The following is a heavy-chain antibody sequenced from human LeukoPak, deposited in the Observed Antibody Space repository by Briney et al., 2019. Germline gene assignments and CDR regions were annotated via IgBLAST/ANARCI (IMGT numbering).Heavy chain of an antibody. J-gene: IGHJ4*02. CDR2: ISASGGTA. CDR1: GFTFNSYT. V-gene: IGHV3-23*01. D-gene: IGHD1-20*01. Sequence: PGGSLRLSCAASGFTFNSYTMTWVRRAPGKGLEWVSVISASGGTAFYADSVKGRFTISRDNARNSLYLQMNSLRVEDTAVYYCARVGYYWNLFDYWGQGTLVTVSS. CDR3: ARVGYYWNLFDY.